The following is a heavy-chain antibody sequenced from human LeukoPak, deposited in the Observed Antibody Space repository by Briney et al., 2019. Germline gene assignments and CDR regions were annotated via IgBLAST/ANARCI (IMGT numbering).Heavy chain of an antibody. Sequence: PSETLSLTCAVYGGSFSDYSWSWIRQPPGKGLEWSGGINASGGTNHNPSLMRRVSMSVDTSKNQISLRVSSVTAADTAGYYCARVGYSYSINDWSRTGRGGYPNKYYYHMDVWGKGTRVSVSS. J-gene: IGHJ6*03. V-gene: IGHV4-34*01. D-gene: IGHD5-18*01. CDR2: INASGGT. CDR3: ARVGYSYSINDWSRTGRGGYPNKYYYHMDV. CDR1: GGSFSDYS.